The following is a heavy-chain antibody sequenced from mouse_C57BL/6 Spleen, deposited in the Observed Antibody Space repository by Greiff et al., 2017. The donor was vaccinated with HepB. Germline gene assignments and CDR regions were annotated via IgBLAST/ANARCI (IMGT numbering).Heavy chain of an antibody. Sequence: EVQLVESEGGLVQPGSSMKLSCTASGFTFSDYYMAWVRQVPEKGLEWVANINYDGSSTYYLDSLKSRFIISRDNAKNILYLQMSSLKSEDTATYDCARGYDGGYWYFDVWGTGTTVTVSS. V-gene: IGHV5-16*01. J-gene: IGHJ1*03. CDR2: INYDGSST. CDR3: ARGYDGGYWYFDV. D-gene: IGHD2-12*01. CDR1: GFTFSDYY.